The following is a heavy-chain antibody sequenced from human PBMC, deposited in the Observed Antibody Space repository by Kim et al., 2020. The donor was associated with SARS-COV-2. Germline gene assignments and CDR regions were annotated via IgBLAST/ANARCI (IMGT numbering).Heavy chain of an antibody. CDR3: ARGFDYYDSSGYYYGDYFDY. J-gene: IGHJ4*02. Sequence: ASVKVSCKASGYTFTSYDINWVRQATGQGLEWMGWMNPNSGNTGYAQKFQGRVTMTRNTSISTAYMELSSLRSEDTAVYYCARGFDYYDSSGYYYGDYFDYWGQGTLVTVSS. CDR2: MNPNSGNT. V-gene: IGHV1-8*01. CDR1: GYTFTSYD. D-gene: IGHD3-22*01.